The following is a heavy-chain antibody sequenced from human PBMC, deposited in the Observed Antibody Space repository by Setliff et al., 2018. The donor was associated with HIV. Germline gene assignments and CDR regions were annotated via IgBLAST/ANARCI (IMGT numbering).Heavy chain of an antibody. D-gene: IGHD3-22*01. Sequence: SETLSLTCAVSGGSISSDNWWNWVRQPPGKGLEWIGEIYHSGSTNYNPSPKSRVTISVDKSKNQFSLKVSSVTAADTAVYYCARAVHSPSIYYYVFDYWGQGTLVTVSS. CDR3: ARAVHSPSIYYYVFDY. V-gene: IGHV4-4*02. J-gene: IGHJ4*02. CDR1: GGSISSDNW. CDR2: IYHSGST.